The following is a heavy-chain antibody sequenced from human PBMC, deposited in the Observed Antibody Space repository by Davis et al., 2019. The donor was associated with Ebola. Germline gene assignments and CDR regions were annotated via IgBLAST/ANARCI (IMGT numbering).Heavy chain of an antibody. Sequence: MPSETLSLTCAVSGGSISSSNWWSWVRQPPGKGLEWIGEIYHSGITNCNPSLKSRVTISVDTSKNQFSLKLSSVTVADTAVYYCARGPMVRGVIVYYYGMDVWGQGTTVTVSS. V-gene: IGHV4-4*02. D-gene: IGHD3-10*01. CDR1: GGSISSSNW. CDR3: ARGPMVRGVIVYYYGMDV. J-gene: IGHJ6*02. CDR2: IYHSGIT.